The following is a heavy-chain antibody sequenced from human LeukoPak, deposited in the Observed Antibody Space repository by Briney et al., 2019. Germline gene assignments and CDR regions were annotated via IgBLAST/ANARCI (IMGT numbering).Heavy chain of an antibody. CDR3: ARDYDILTGYQH. D-gene: IGHD3-9*01. CDR1: GYTFTGYY. J-gene: IGHJ1*01. Sequence: ASVKVSCKASGYTFTGYYMHWVRQAPGQGLEWMGWINPNSGGTNYAQKFQGRVTMTRDTSISTAYMELSSLRSEDTAVYYCARDYDILTGYQHWGQGTLVTVSS. CDR2: INPNSGGT. V-gene: IGHV1-2*02.